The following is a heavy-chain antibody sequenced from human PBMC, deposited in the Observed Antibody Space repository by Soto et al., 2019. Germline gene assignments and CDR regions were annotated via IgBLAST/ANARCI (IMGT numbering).Heavy chain of an antibody. CDR3: ARDSYGDYYFDY. V-gene: IGHV4-59*01. CDR1: GASISSYNY. D-gene: IGHD4-17*01. J-gene: IGHJ4*02. CDR2: INYSGST. Sequence: SETLSLTCNVSGASISSYNYWGWFRQPPGKGLEWIGSINYSGSTNYNPSLKSRVTISVDTSKNQFSLKLSSVTAADTAVYYCARDSYGDYYFDYWGQGTLVTVSS.